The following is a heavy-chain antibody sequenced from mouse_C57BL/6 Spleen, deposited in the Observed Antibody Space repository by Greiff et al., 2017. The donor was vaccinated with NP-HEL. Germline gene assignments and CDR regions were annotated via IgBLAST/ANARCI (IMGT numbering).Heavy chain of an antibody. CDR2: IDPSDSYT. V-gene: IGHV1-69*01. J-gene: IGHJ4*01. Sequence: VQLQQPGAELVMPGASVKLSCKASGYTFTSYWMHWVKQRPGQGLEWIGEIDPSDSYTNYNQKFKGKSTLTVDKSSSTAYMQLSSLTSEDSAVYYCARIGPYYAMDYWGQGTSVTVSS. CDR3: ARIGPYYAMDY. CDR1: GYTFTSYW.